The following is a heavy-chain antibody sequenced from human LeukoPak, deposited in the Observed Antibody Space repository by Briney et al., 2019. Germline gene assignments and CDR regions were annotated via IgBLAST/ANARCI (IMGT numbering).Heavy chain of an antibody. Sequence: GASVKVSCKVSGYTFTDYYMHWVQQAPGKGLEWMGLVDPEDGETIYAEKFQGRVTITADTSTDTAYMELSSLRSEDTAVYYCATGKAGANKELDYWGQGTLVTVPS. CDR2: VDPEDGET. CDR3: ATGKAGANKELDY. CDR1: GYTFTDYY. V-gene: IGHV1-69-2*01. J-gene: IGHJ4*02. D-gene: IGHD1-26*01.